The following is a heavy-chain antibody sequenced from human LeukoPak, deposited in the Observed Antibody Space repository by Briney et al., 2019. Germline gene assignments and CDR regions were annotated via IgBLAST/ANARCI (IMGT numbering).Heavy chain of an antibody. Sequence: SETLSLTCAVYGGSFSGYYWSWIRQPPGKGLEWIGEINHSGSTNYNPSLKSRVTISVGTSKNQFSLKLSSVTAADTAVYYCASRYSSSADYYYYYMDVWGKGTTVTVSS. V-gene: IGHV4-34*01. D-gene: IGHD6-6*01. CDR3: ASRYSSSADYYYYYMDV. CDR2: INHSGST. J-gene: IGHJ6*03. CDR1: GGSFSGYY.